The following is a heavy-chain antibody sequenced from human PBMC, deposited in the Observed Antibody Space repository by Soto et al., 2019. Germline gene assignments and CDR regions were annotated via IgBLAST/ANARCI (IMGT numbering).Heavy chain of an antibody. J-gene: IGHJ4*02. V-gene: IGHV3-23*01. CDR3: AKGRVAMAVADRVFDC. CDR1: GFTFINYA. CDR2: ISHSGGTI. Sequence: GGSLRVSCAASGFTFINYAMTWVRQAPWKWLEWVSVISHSGGTIYYADSVKGRFTISRDNSKNTLYLQMDSLSAEDTAVYYCAKGRVAMAVADRVFDCWGQGTLVTVSS. D-gene: IGHD6-19*01.